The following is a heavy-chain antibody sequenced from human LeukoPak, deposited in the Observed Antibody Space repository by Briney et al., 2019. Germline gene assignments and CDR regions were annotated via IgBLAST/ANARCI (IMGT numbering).Heavy chain of an antibody. V-gene: IGHV4-4*07. CDR2: IYTSGST. Sequence: SETLSLTCTVSGGSISSYYWSWIRKPAGKGLEWIGRIYTSGSTNYNPSLKSRVTMSVDTSKNQFSLKLSSVTAADTAVYYCARGGLKKIPFDYWGQGPWSPSPQ. D-gene: IGHD2-21*01. J-gene: IGHJ4*02. CDR1: GGSISSYY. CDR3: ARGGLKKIPFDY.